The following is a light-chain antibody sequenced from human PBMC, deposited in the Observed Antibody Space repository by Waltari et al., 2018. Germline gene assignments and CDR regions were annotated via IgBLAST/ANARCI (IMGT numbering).Light chain of an antibody. J-gene: IGLJ3*02. CDR1: SSDVGGYNY. CDR3: CSYVGSYTWV. Sequence: QSALTQPRSVSGSPGHSVTISCTGISSDVGGYNYVSWYQQHPGKAPKRMIYAVSKRPSGVPDRFSGSKSGNTASLTISGLQAEDEADYYCCSYVGSYTWVFGGGTKLTVL. V-gene: IGLV2-11*01. CDR2: AVS.